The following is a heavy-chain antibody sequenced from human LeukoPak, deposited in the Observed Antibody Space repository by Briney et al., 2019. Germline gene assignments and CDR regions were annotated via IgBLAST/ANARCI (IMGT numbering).Heavy chain of an antibody. J-gene: IGHJ5*02. V-gene: IGHV3-30*02. CDR3: ARDRQTLRYFDWLLPQPHFDP. CDR2: IRYDGSNK. CDR1: GFTFSSYG. Sequence: PGGSLRLSCAASGFTFSSYGMHWVRQAPGKGLEWVAFIRYDGSNKYYADSVKGRFTISRDNSKNTLYLQMNSLRAEDTAVYYCARDRQTLRYFDWLLPQPHFDPWGQGTLVTVSS. D-gene: IGHD3-9*01.